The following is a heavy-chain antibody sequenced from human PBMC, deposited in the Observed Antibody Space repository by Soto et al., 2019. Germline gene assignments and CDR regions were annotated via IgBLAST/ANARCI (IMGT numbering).Heavy chain of an antibody. V-gene: IGHV4-4*02. CDR3: ARVDRDHDYYYYYMDV. CDR1: SGSISSSNW. Sequence: QVQLQESGPGLVKPSGTLSLTCAVSSGSISSSNWWSWVRQPPGKGVEWIGAIYHSGSTNYDPSLQSRVTISVDKSKNQFSLKLSSVTAADTAVYYCARVDRDHDYYYYYMDVWGKGTTVTVSS. J-gene: IGHJ6*03. CDR2: IYHSGST.